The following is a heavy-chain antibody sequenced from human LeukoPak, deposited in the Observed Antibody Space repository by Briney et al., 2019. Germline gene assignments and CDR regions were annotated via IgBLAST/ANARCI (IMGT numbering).Heavy chain of an antibody. J-gene: IGHJ6*02. Sequence: PGGSLRLSCVASGFTFSDYYMDWVRQAPGKGLEWVARSRGKAKTYTTEYAASVKGRFTISRDESKNSLYLQMHSLIIEDTAVYYCARGASGNYNYHYGMDVWGQGTTVTVSS. D-gene: IGHD3-10*01. CDR2: SRGKAKTYTT. V-gene: IGHV3-72*01. CDR1: GFTFSDYY. CDR3: ARGASGNYNYHYGMDV.